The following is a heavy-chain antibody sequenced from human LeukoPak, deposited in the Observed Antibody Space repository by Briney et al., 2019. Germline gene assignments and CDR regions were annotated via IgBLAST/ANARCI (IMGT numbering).Heavy chain of an antibody. J-gene: IGHJ4*02. CDR2: IKQDGSEK. Sequence: GGSLRLSCAASGFTFSSYWMSWVRQAPGKGLEWVANIKQDGSEKYYVDSVKGRFTISRDNAKNSLYLQMNSLRAEDTAVYYCASWGGTYYDILTGISQVDYWGQGTLVTVSS. V-gene: IGHV3-7*01. D-gene: IGHD3-9*01. CDR3: ASWGGTYYDILTGISQVDY. CDR1: GFTFSSYW.